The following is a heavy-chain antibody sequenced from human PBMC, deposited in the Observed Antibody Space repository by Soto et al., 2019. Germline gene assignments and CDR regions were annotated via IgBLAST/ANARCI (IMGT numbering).Heavy chain of an antibody. CDR3: ARGEHYYDIRGYCGDG. Sequence: QVQLVQSGAEVKKPGSSVKVSCKASGGTFSSYAISWVRQAPGQGLEWTGGIIPIFGTANYAQKFQGRVKINGGESKSAVYMELRSLRSEDSGVYYCARGEHYYDIRGYCGDGWGQGTTVTGSS. V-gene: IGHV1-69*12. CDR2: IIPIFGTA. D-gene: IGHD3-22*01. J-gene: IGHJ6*01. CDR1: GGTFSSYA.